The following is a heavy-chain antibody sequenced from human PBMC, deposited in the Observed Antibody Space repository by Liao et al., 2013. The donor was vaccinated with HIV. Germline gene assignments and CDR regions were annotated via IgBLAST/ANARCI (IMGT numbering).Heavy chain of an antibody. CDR3: GRAGSFGSSAYCIDY. CDR2: IYTGMSTTGTT. CDR1: GDLIRRDNYY. V-gene: IGHV4-61*02. Sequence: QVRLQESGPGLVKPSQTLSLTCTVSGDLIRRDNYYWTWIRQPAGKGLEWIGHIYTGMSTTGTTNYNPSLRSRVTISVDTSKNQLSLKLSSVTAADTAVYFCGRAGSFGSSAYCIDYWGQGTLVTVSS. J-gene: IGHJ4*02. D-gene: IGHD3-22*01.